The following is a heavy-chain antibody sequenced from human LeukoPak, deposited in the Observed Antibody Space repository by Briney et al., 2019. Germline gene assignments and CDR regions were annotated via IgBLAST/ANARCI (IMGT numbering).Heavy chain of an antibody. Sequence: GGSLRLSCAASGLTFSNHWMHWVRQAPGRGLVWVSRIDGDGSGTSYADSVKGRFIISRDNAKNTSYLQMDSLRAEDSAVYYCATVFDYWGQGTLVTVSS. J-gene: IGHJ4*02. V-gene: IGHV3-74*01. CDR2: IDGDGSGT. CDR3: ATVFDY. D-gene: IGHD4-17*01. CDR1: GLTFSNHW.